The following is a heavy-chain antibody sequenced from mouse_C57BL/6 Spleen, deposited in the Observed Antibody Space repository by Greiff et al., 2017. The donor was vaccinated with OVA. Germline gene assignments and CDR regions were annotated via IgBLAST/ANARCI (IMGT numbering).Heavy chain of an antibody. J-gene: IGHJ2*01. CDR1: GYTFTSYW. CDR3: ARRDSYYFDY. D-gene: IGHD2-12*01. V-gene: IGHV1-59*01. CDR2: IDPSDSYT. Sequence: QVQLQQPGAELVRPGTSVKLSCKASGYTFTSYWMHWVKQRPGQGLEWIGVIDPSDSYTNYNQKFKGKATLTVDTSSSTAYMQLRSLTSEDSAVYYCARRDSYYFDYWGQGTTLTVSS.